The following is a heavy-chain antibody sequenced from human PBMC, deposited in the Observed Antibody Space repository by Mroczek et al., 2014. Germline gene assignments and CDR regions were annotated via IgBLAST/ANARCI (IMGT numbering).Heavy chain of an antibody. Sequence: QVQLQHGPRTGEAFTDPVPHLHLSLVAPSAVVVTTGAGSASTQGRGLEWDWVHLLHGSTYYNPSLKSRVTISVDTSKNQFSLKLSSVTAADTAVYYCAGLPGEQWGNWFDPWGQGTLVTVSS. D-gene: IGHD6-19*01. J-gene: IGHJ5*02. CDR2: LLHGST. CDR3: AGLPGEQWGNWFDP. V-gene: IGHV4-31*03. CDR1: VAPSAVVVTT.